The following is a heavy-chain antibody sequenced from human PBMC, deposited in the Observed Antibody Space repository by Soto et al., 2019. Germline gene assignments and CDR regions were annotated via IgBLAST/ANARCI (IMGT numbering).Heavy chain of an antibody. CDR3: ARAYSYGSNWFDP. J-gene: IGHJ5*02. D-gene: IGHD5-18*01. Sequence: QVQLQESGPGLVKPSQTLSLTCTVSGGSISSGGYYWSWIRQHPGKGLEWIGYIYYSGSTYYNPSLKSQVTISVDTSKNQCSLKLSSVTAADTAVYYCARAYSYGSNWFDPWGQGTLVTVSS. CDR1: GGSISSGGYY. V-gene: IGHV4-31*01. CDR2: IYYSGST.